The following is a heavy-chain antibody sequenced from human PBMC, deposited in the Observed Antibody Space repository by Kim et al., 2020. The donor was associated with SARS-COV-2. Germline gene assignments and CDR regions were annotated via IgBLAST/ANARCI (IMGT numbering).Heavy chain of an antibody. Sequence: GGSLRLSCAASGFTFSSYGMHWVRQAPGKGLEWVAVISYDGSNKYYADSVKGRFTISRDNSKNTLYLQMNSLRAEDTAVYYCARAHIVVVTALDYWGQGTLVTVSS. CDR3: ARAHIVVVTALDY. J-gene: IGHJ4*02. CDR1: GFTFSSYG. D-gene: IGHD2-21*02. V-gene: IGHV3-33*05. CDR2: ISYDGSNK.